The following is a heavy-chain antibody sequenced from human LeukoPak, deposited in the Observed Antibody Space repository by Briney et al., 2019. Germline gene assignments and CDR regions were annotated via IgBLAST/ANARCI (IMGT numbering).Heavy chain of an antibody. D-gene: IGHD3-10*01. CDR1: GXTFSSYS. J-gene: IGHJ4*02. CDR2: ITSSGSYI. CDR3: AKGSGGSGSFYNHFDC. Sequence: GGSLRLSCAASGXTFSSYSMNWVRQAPGKGLEWVSSITSSGSYIYYADSVKGRFTISRDNSKNTLSLQMNSLRTEDTAVFYCAKGSGGSGSFYNHFDCWGQGTLVTVSS. V-gene: IGHV3-21*01.